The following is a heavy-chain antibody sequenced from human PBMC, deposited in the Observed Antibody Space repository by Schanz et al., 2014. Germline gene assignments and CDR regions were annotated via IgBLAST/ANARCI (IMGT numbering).Heavy chain of an antibody. CDR3: ARGRVLES. Sequence: VQLVESGGGVVQPGRSLRLSCAASGFMFSSYGMHWVRQAPGKGLEWVANIKEDGSVKDYVDSVKGRFTISRDNAKNSLFLQMNSLRPEDTAVYYCARGRVLESWGQGTLVTVSS. CDR2: IKEDGSVK. CDR1: GFMFSSYG. V-gene: IGHV3-7*02. J-gene: IGHJ5*02. D-gene: IGHD1-1*01.